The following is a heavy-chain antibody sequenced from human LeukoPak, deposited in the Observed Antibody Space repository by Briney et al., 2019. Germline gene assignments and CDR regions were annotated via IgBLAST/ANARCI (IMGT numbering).Heavy chain of an antibody. CDR1: GYTFTSYY. CDR3: ARGMIVVVINPDAFDI. CDR2: INPSGGST. V-gene: IGHV1-46*01. J-gene: IGHJ3*02. D-gene: IGHD3-22*01. Sequence: ASVKVSCKASGYTFTSYYMHWVRQAPGQGLEWMEIINPSGGSTSYAQKFQGRVTMTRDTSTSTVYMEPSSLRSEDTAVYYCARGMIVVVINPDAFDIWGQGTMVTVSS.